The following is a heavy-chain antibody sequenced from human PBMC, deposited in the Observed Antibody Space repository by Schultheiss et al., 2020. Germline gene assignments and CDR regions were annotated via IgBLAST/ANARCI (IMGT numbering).Heavy chain of an antibody. V-gene: IGHV3-33*08. CDR1: GFTFSNYA. CDR3: ARPVRGVLDY. J-gene: IGHJ4*02. Sequence: GGSLRLSCAAFGFTFSNYAVHWVRQAPGKGLEWAAFIRYDGSNKYYVDSVKGRFTISRDNAKNSLYLLMNSLRAEDTAVYYCARPVRGVLDYWGQGTLVTVSS. D-gene: IGHD3-10*01. CDR2: IRYDGSNK.